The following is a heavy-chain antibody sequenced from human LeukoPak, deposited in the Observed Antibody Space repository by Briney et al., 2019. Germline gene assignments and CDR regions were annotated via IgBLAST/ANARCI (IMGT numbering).Heavy chain of an antibody. CDR1: EFTFSSYW. V-gene: IGHV3-74*01. J-gene: IGHJ4*02. CDR2: ISGGGSTT. CDR3: VRASSYGDFDY. Sequence: GGSLRLSCAAPEFTFSSYWMHWVRQAPGKGLVWVSRISGGGSTTSYADFVKGRFTISRDNAKNTLYLEMNSLRAEDTAVYYCVRASSYGDFDYWGQGTLITVSS. D-gene: IGHD4-17*01.